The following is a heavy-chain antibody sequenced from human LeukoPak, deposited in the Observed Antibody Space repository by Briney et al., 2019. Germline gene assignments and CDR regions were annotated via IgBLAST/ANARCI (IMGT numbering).Heavy chain of an antibody. D-gene: IGHD1-14*01. V-gene: IGHV4-34*01. Sequence: PSETLSLTCAVYGGSFSGYYWSWIRQPPGKGLEWIGEINHSGSTNYTPSLKSRVTISVDTSKNQFSLKLSSVTAADTAVYYCASPSGNHLYSFDYWGQGTLVTVSS. CDR2: INHSGST. J-gene: IGHJ4*02. CDR3: ASPSGNHLYSFDY. CDR1: GGSFSGYY.